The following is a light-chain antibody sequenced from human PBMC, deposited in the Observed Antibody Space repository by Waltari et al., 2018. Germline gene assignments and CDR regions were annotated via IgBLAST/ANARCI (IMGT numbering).Light chain of an antibody. Sequence: QSALTQPASVSGSPGQSLTISCTGTSSDIGSFTYLSWYQQYPGKAPKLIIFDVSNRPSGISDRFSGSKSGNTASLTISGLQAEDEADYICTSYTTTDTLYVFGTGTQVTVL. CDR2: DVS. CDR1: SSDIGSFTY. CDR3: TSYTTTDTLYV. J-gene: IGLJ1*01. V-gene: IGLV2-14*03.